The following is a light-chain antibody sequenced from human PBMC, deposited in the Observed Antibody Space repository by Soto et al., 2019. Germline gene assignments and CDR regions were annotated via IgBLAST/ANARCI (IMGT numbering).Light chain of an antibody. CDR2: TAS. Sequence: DIQMTQSPSSLSASVGDRVTITCRASQSISNYLNWYQQKPRRAPKLLIYTASNLQSGVPSRFSGSGSGTDFTLTISSLQPEDFATYYCQQSYSSPRTFGQGTKVEI. CDR1: QSISNY. CDR3: QQSYSSPRT. J-gene: IGKJ1*01. V-gene: IGKV1-39*01.